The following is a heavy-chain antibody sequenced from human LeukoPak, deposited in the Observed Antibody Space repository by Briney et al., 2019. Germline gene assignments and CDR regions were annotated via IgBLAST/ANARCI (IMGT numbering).Heavy chain of an antibody. J-gene: IGHJ4*02. CDR1: GFTFDDYA. V-gene: IGHV3-9*01. CDR3: AKDPTSDYDSSGYYYD. CDR2: ISWNSGSI. Sequence: PGGSLRLSCAASGFTFDDYAMHWVRQAPGKGLEWVSGISWNSGSIGYADSVKGRFTISRDNAKNSLYLQMNSLRAEDTALYYCAKDPTSDYDSSGYYYDWGQGTLVTVSS. D-gene: IGHD3-22*01.